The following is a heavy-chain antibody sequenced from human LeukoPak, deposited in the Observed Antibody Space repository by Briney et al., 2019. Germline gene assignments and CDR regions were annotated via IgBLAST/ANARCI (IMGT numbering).Heavy chain of an antibody. V-gene: IGHV3-53*01. CDR2: IYTGGTT. CDR1: GFPVYTNS. D-gene: IGHD1-26*01. J-gene: IGHJ4*02. Sequence: GESLRLSCAVSGFPVYTNSMSWVRQVPGKGLEWVSVIYTGGTTHYADTVKGRFTISRDNSKNTVYLEMNSLRAEDAAVYFCAKGGKWDVTPFDYWGQGTLVTVSS. CDR3: AKGGKWDVTPFDY.